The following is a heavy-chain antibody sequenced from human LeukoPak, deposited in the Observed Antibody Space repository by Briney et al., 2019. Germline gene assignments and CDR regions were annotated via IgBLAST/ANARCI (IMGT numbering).Heavy chain of an antibody. D-gene: IGHD3/OR15-3a*01. CDR3: ARGAWTPDY. V-gene: IGHV3-7*01. CDR2: IKQDGSET. CDR1: GFTFSTSW. J-gene: IGHJ4*02. Sequence: GGSLRLSCAVSGFTFSTSWMSWVRQVPGTGLEWVAKIKQDGSETQYVDSVKGRFTISRDNAKNSLNLQMSSLRAEDTAVYYCARGAWTPDYWGQGTLVTVSS.